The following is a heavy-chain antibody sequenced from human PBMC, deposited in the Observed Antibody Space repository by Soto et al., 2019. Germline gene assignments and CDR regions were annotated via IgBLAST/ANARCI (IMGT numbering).Heavy chain of an antibody. D-gene: IGHD3-16*02. J-gene: IGHJ4*02. CDR2: IKQDGSEK. CDR1: GFTFSSYW. V-gene: IGHV3-7*01. Sequence: PGGSPRLSCAASGFTFSSYWMSWVRQAPGKGLEWVANIKQDGSEKYYVDSVKGRFTISRDNAKNSLYLQMNSLRAEDTAVYYCAREKHMITFGGVIANFDYWGQGTLVTVSS. CDR3: AREKHMITFGGVIANFDY.